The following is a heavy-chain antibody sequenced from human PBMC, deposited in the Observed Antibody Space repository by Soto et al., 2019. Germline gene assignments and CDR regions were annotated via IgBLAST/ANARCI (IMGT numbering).Heavy chain of an antibody. CDR1: GFTVSNYG. V-gene: IGHV3-7*01. Sequence: EVPLVESGGGLVQPGGSLRLSCTASGFTVSNYGMSWVRQATGKGLEWVANIKQDGSEKHYVDSVKDRFTISRYNAKNSLYLQMNSQKAEDTAVSYCTSKGPAAFDMWGQGTMVTDSS. CDR3: TSKGPAAFDM. CDR2: IKQDGSEK. J-gene: IGHJ3*02.